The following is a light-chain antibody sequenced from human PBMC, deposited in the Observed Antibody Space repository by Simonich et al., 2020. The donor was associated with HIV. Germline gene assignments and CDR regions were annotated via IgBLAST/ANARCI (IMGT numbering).Light chain of an antibody. CDR2: WAT. J-gene: IGKJ4*01. CDR1: QSFFYLSNNKNY. CDR3: QHRSNWPLT. V-gene: IGKV4-1*01. Sequence: DIVMTQSPDSLAVSLGERATINCKSSQSFFYLSNNKNYLAWYQQKPGQPPKLLIYWATSRESGVPDRFSGSGSGTDFTLTISSLEPEDFAIYYCQHRSNWPLTFGGGTKVEIK.